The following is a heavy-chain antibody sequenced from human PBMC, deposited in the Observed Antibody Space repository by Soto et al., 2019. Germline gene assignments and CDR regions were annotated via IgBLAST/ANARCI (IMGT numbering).Heavy chain of an antibody. D-gene: IGHD3-3*01. V-gene: IGHV3-48*03. J-gene: IGHJ6*02. CDR2: ISSSGSTI. Sequence: TGGSLRLSCAASGFTFSSYEMNWVRQAPGKGLEWVSYISSSGSTIYYADSVKGRFTISRDNAKNSLYLQMNSLRAEDTAVYYCARDSITIFGVVISMDVWGQGTTVTVSS. CDR3: ARDSITIFGVVISMDV. CDR1: GFTFSSYE.